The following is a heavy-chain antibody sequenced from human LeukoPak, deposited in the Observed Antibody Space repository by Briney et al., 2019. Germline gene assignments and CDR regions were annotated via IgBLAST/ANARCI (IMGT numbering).Heavy chain of an antibody. CDR1: GGTFSSYA. CDR2: IIPIFGTA. Sequence: SVTVSCRASGGTFSSYAISWVRQAPGQGLEWMGGIIPIFGTANYAQKFQGRVTITTDESTSTVYMELSSLRSEDTAVYYCARGRPSGYWGQGTLVTVSS. V-gene: IGHV1-69*05. CDR3: ARGRPSGY. J-gene: IGHJ4*02. D-gene: IGHD3-10*01.